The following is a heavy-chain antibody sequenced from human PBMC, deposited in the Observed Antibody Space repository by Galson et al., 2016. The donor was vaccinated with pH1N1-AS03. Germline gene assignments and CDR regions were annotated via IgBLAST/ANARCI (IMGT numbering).Heavy chain of an antibody. D-gene: IGHD1-26*01. CDR3: AAFVEGGGGSGY. Sequence: TLSLTCTVSGGSIIGHRWSWIRQPPGKGLEWIGHIPYNGDNKYNPSLKTRVTISMDTSRSQLALTLSSVTATDTAVYYCAAFVEGGGGSGYWGQGRLVTVS. J-gene: IGHJ4*02. V-gene: IGHV4-59*08. CDR1: GGSIIGHR. CDR2: IPYNGDN.